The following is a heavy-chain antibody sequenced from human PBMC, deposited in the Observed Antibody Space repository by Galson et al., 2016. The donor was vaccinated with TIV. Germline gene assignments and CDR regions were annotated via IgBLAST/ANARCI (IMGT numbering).Heavy chain of an antibody. Sequence: SETLSLTCTVSGGSISSISHYWGWIRQPPGKGLEWIGSVFYSGTTNYHPSLKSRVTMSLDTSKNQFSLKLTSATAADTALYYCSRDFSGYSGWYFGLWGRGTLVTVSS. CDR1: GGSISSISHY. J-gene: IGHJ2*01. CDR3: SRDFSGYSGWYFGL. V-gene: IGHV4-39*07. D-gene: IGHD5-12*01. CDR2: VFYSGTT.